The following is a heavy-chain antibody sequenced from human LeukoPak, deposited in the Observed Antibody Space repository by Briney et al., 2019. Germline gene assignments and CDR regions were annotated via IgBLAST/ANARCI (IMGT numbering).Heavy chain of an antibody. CDR2: IYYSGST. Sequence: SETLSLTCTVSGGSISSYYWSWIRQPPGKGLEGIGYIYYSGSTNYNPSLKSRVTISVDTSKNQFSLKLSSVTAADTAVYYCARHDSSGPNFDYWGQGTLVTVSS. V-gene: IGHV4-59*08. J-gene: IGHJ4*02. CDR3: ARHDSSGPNFDY. D-gene: IGHD3-22*01. CDR1: GGSISSYY.